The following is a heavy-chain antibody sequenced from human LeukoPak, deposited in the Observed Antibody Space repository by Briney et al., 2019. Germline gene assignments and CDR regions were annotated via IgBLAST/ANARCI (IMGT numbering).Heavy chain of an antibody. CDR3: ARDSRYCTNGVCYSRHDY. CDR2: IYTSGST. CDR1: GGSISSGGYY. J-gene: IGHJ4*02. V-gene: IGHV4-61*02. Sequence: IPSQTLSLTCTVSGGSISSGGYYWSWIRQPAGKGLEWIGRIYTSGSTNYNPSLKSRVTMSVDTSKNQFSLKLSSVTAADTAVYYCARDSRYCTNGVCYSRHDYWGQGTLVTVSS. D-gene: IGHD2-8*01.